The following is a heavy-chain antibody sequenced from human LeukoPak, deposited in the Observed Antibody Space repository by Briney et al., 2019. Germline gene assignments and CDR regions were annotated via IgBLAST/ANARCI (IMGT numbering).Heavy chain of an antibody. D-gene: IGHD4-17*01. J-gene: IGHJ4*02. V-gene: IGHV1-2*02. CDR3: ARPSDYGDYIDY. CDR1: GYTFTDYY. CDR2: INSNSGAT. Sequence: DSVKVSCKGSGYTFTDYYMHWVRQAPGQGLEWMAKINSNSGATAYAERFQGRVTLTRDTSISTIYMELRTLTSGDTAVYYCARPSDYGDYIDYWGQGTPVTVSS.